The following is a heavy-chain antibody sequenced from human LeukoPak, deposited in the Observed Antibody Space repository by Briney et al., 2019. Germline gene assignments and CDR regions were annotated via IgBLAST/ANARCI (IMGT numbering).Heavy chain of an antibody. CDR2: IKEDGTAK. Sequence: GGSLRLSCAASGFTFSSSWMAWVRQAPGKGLEWVGNIKEDGTAKNYVVSVRGRFTISRDNAKNSLYLQMNSLRGEDTAVYYCTRDIWGQGTMVTVSS. CDR1: GFTFSSSW. CDR3: TRDI. J-gene: IGHJ3*02. V-gene: IGHV3-7*01.